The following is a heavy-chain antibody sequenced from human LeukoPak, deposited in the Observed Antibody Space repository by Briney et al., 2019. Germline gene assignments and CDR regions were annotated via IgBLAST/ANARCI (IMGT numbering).Heavy chain of an antibody. V-gene: IGHV4-38-2*02. Sequence: SETLSLTCAVSGYSISSGYYWGCIRQPPGKGLEWIGSIYHSGSTYYNPSLKSRVTISVDTSKNQFSLKLSSVTAADTAVYYCARDARVPSSWFDPWGQGTLVTVSS. D-gene: IGHD3-3*01. CDR3: ARDARVPSSWFDP. CDR1: GYSISSGYY. J-gene: IGHJ5*02. CDR2: IYHSGST.